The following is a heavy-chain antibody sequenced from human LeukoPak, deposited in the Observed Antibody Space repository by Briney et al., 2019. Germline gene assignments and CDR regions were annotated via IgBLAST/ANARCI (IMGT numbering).Heavy chain of an antibody. V-gene: IGHV1-18*01. CDR3: ARDQPDRGRWLVF. Sequence: ASVKVSCKVSGYTLTELSMHWVRQAPGQGLEWMGWISAYNGNTNYAQKLQGRVTMTTDTSTSTAYMELRSLRSDDTAVYYCARDQPDRGRWLVFWGRGTLVTVSS. CDR2: ISAYNGNT. J-gene: IGHJ4*02. D-gene: IGHD6-19*01. CDR1: GYTLTELS.